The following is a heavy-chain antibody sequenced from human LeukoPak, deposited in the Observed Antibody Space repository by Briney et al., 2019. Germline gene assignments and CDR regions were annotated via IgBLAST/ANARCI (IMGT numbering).Heavy chain of an antibody. V-gene: IGHV1-18*01. J-gene: IGHJ3*02. CDR3: ASVLTVTTRGAFDI. D-gene: IGHD4-17*01. Sequence: ASVKVSCKASGYTFTSYGITWVRQAPGQGLEWMGWISAYNGNTNYAQKLQGRVTMTTDTSTSTAYMELRSLRFDDTAVYYCASVLTVTTRGAFDIWGQGTMVTVSS. CDR1: GYTFTSYG. CDR2: ISAYNGNT.